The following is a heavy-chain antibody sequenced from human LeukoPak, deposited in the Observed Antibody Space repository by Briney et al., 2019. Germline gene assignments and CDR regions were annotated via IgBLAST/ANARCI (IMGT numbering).Heavy chain of an antibody. J-gene: IGHJ3*02. CDR1: GYTFTNYA. CDR3: AREYDSSGYDAFDI. Sequence: ASVKVSCKASGYTFTNYAISWVRQAPGQGLEWVGWISAYNGNTNYAQKLQGRVTMTTDTSTSTAYMELSSLRSEDTAVYYCAREYDSSGYDAFDIWGQGTMVTVSS. V-gene: IGHV1-18*01. D-gene: IGHD3-22*01. CDR2: ISAYNGNT.